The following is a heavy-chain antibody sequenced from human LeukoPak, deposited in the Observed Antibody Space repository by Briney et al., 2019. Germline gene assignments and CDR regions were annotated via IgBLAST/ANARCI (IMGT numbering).Heavy chain of an antibody. Sequence: GASVKVSCKASGYTFTGYYMHWVRQAPGQGLEWMGWINPNSGGTNYAQKFQGRVTMTRDTSISTAYMELSRLRSDDTAVYYCARAGDRFSYYYMDVWGKGTTVTVSS. CDR2: INPNSGGT. D-gene: IGHD2-21*02. V-gene: IGHV1-2*02. J-gene: IGHJ6*03. CDR3: ARAGDRFSYYYMDV. CDR1: GYTFTGYY.